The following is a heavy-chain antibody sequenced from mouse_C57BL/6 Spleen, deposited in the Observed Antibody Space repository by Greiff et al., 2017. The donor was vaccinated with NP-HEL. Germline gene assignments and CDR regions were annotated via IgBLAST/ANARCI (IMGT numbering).Heavy chain of an antibody. CDR2: IYPGDGDT. J-gene: IGHJ3*01. Sequence: QVQLKESGAELVKPGASVKISCKASGYAFSSYWMNWVKQRPGKGLEWIGQIYPGDGDTNYNGKFKGKATLTADKSSSTAYMQLSSLTSEDSAVYFCARHYGYDGSWFAYWGQGTLVTVSA. V-gene: IGHV1-80*01. CDR3: ARHYGYDGSWFAY. D-gene: IGHD2-2*01. CDR1: GYAFSSYW.